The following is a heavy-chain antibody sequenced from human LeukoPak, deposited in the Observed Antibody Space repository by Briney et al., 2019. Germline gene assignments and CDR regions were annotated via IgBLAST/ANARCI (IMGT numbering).Heavy chain of an antibody. D-gene: IGHD3-3*01. J-gene: IGHJ4*02. CDR3: AKGYRGGFWSGYYFDY. CDR2: ISWNSGSI. CDR1: GFTFDDYA. Sequence: GGSLRLSCAASGFTFDDYALHWVRQASGKGLEWVSDISWNSGSIGYADSVKGRFTISRDNAKNSLYLQMNSLRAEDTALYYCAKGYRGGFWSGYYFDYWGQGTLVTVSS. V-gene: IGHV3-9*01.